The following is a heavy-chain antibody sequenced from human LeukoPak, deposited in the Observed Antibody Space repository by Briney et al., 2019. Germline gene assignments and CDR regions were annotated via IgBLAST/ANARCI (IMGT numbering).Heavy chain of an antibody. CDR3: MKLPTMIIVIDTDFEY. D-gene: IGHD2-21*01. CDR2: ISSSSSYI. Sequence: PGGSLRLSCAASGFTFSSYAMSWVRQAPGKGLEWVSSISSSSSYIYYADSLQGRFTISRDNSKNTLHLQMNNVRAEDTALYYCMKLPTMIIVIDTDFEYWGQGAQVTVSS. CDR1: GFTFSSYA. V-gene: IGHV3-23*01. J-gene: IGHJ4*02.